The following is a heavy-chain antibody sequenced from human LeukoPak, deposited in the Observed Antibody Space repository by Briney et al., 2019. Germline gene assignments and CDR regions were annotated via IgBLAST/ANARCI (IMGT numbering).Heavy chain of an antibody. CDR3: ARDGSYGPFGDYYYGMDV. CDR2: IYSGGST. CDR1: GFTFSSYS. V-gene: IGHV3-66*01. J-gene: IGHJ6*02. Sequence: GGSLRLSCAASGFTFSSYSMNWVRQAPGKGLEWVSVIYSGGSTYYADSVKGRFTISRDNSKNTLYLQMNSLRAEDTAVYYCARDGSYGPFGDYYYGMDVWGQGTTVTVSS. D-gene: IGHD3-10*01.